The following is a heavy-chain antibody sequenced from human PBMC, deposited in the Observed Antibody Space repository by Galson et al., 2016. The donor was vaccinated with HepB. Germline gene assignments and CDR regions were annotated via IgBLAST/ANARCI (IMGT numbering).Heavy chain of an antibody. CDR3: TTSSTRGYTYGPSAY. J-gene: IGHJ4*02. CDR2: IKEDGSER. V-gene: IGHV3-7*03. D-gene: IGHD5-18*01. CDR1: GFPFIHAW. Sequence: SLRLSCAVSGFPFIHAWMSWVRQAPGKGLEWVANIKEDGSERYFVDSVKGRFTVSRDNAKNTLYLQMNSLKTEDTAVYYCTTSSTRGYTYGPSAYWGRGTLVAVSS.